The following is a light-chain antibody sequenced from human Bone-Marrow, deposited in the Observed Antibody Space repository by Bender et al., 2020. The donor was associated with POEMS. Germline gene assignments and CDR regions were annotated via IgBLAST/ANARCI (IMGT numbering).Light chain of an antibody. V-gene: IGLV3-1*01. CDR3: SSWDDSLSGWV. J-gene: IGLJ3*02. CDR2: QDK. Sequence: VLTQPPSASGTPGQRVTITCSGDKLGTKYTSWYQQKAGQSPVLVLYQDKKRPSGIPERFSGSKSGTSASLAISDIQSEDEGDYYCSSWDDSLSGWVFGGGTKLTVL. CDR1: KLGTKY.